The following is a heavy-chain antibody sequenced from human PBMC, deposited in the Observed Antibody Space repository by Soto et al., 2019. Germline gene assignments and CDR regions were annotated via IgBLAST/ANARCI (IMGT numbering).Heavy chain of an antibody. J-gene: IGHJ6*02. CDR1: GGTFSSYA. D-gene: IGHD3-22*01. V-gene: IGHV1-69*13. CDR2: IIPIFGTA. CDR3: ARDRREYYYDSSRQKGMDV. Sequence: GASVKVSCKASGGTFSSYAISWVRQAPGQGLEWMGGIIPIFGTANYAQKFQGRVTITADESTSTAYMELSSLRSEDTAVYYCARDRREYYYDSSRQKGMDVWGQGTTVTVSS.